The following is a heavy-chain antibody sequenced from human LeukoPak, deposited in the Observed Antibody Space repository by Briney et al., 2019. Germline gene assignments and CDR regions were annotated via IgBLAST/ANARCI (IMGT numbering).Heavy chain of an antibody. Sequence: GGSLRLSCAASGFTFSNYWMHWVRQAPGKGLEWVSSISSRSSYKYYADSVKGRFTISRDNAKNSLFLQMNSLRAEDTAVFYCARDRGGTDDFWSGYYTGYFDYWGQGTLVTVSS. CDR2: ISSRSSYK. CDR1: GFTFSNYW. J-gene: IGHJ4*02. CDR3: ARDRGGTDDFWSGYYTGYFDY. D-gene: IGHD3-3*01. V-gene: IGHV3-21*01.